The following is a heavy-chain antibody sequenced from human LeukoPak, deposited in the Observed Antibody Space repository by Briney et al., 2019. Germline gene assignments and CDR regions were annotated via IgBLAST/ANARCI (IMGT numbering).Heavy chain of an antibody. V-gene: IGHV4-61*02. J-gene: IGHJ5*02. D-gene: IGHD3/OR15-3a*01. CDR2: IYASGSA. Sequence: PSETLSLTCIVSGGSIRSTSYSWSWIPQPAGKGLEWIGRIYASGSANYNPSLKSRVTISVDTSINHFSLRLSSVTATDTAVYYCARGRDWSRFDPWGQGTLVTVSS. CDR3: ARGRDWSRFDP. CDR1: GGSIRSTSYS.